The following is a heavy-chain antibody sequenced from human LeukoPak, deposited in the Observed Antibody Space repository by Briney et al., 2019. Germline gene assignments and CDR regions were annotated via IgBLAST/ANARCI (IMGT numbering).Heavy chain of an antibody. J-gene: IGHJ4*02. V-gene: IGHV4-39*01. CDR2: IYYGGNT. Sequence: PSETLSLTCTVSGVSISSSNSYWGWICQPPGKGLEWIGSIYYGGNTYYNASLKSQVSISIDTSKNRFSLKLTSVTAADTAVYYCARQTGSGLFILPGGQGTLVTVSS. D-gene: IGHD3/OR15-3a*01. CDR1: GVSISSSNSY. CDR3: ARQTGSGLFILP.